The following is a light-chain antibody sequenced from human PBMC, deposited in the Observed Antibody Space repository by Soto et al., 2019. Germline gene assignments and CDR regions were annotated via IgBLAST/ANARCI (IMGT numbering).Light chain of an antibody. J-gene: IGLJ2*01. CDR2: EVT. CDR1: SGDVGTYNR. V-gene: IGLV2-18*02. Sequence: QSALTQPPSVSGSPGQSVTISCTGTSGDVGTYNRVSWYQQPPGTAPKLMIYEVTNRPSGVPDRFSGSKSGNTASLTISGPQAEDEADYYCSSYTSSTTVVFGGGTKVTVL. CDR3: SSYTSSTTVV.